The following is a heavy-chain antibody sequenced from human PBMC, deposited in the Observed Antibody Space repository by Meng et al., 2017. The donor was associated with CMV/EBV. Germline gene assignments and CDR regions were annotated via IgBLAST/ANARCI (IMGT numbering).Heavy chain of an antibody. Sequence: SETLSLTCTVSGGSISSYYWSWIRQPAGKGLEWIGEINHSGSTNYNPSLKSRVTISVDTSKNQFSLKLSSVTAADTAVYYCARGRYCSSTSCYGMDVWGQGTTVTVSS. V-gene: IGHV4-34*01. J-gene: IGHJ6*02. D-gene: IGHD2-2*01. CDR3: ARGRYCSSTSCYGMDV. CDR2: INHSGST. CDR1: GGSISSYY.